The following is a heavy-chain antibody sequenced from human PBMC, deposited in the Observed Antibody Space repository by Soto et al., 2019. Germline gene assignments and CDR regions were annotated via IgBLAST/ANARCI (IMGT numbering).Heavy chain of an antibody. J-gene: IGHJ5*02. Sequence: SETLSLTCTVSGGYISSYYWSWIRQPPGKGLEWIGYIYYSGSTNYNPSLKSRVTISVDTSKNQFSLKLSSVTAADTAVHYCARFTGISGYSYGYWFDPWXQGTLATVSS. D-gene: IGHD5-18*01. CDR2: IYYSGST. V-gene: IGHV4-59*01. CDR1: GGYISSYY. CDR3: ARFTGISGYSYGYWFDP.